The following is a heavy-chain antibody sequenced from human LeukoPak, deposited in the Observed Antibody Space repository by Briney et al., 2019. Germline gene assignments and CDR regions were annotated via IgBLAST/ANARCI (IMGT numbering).Heavy chain of an antibody. CDR2: IWYDGSNK. CDR3: ARDLDGGMDV. D-gene: IGHD1-1*01. V-gene: IGHV3-33*01. Sequence: GGSLRLSCAASGFTFSSYGMHWVRQAPGKGLEGVAVIWYDGSNKYYADSVKGRFTISRDNSKNTLYLQMNSLRAEDTAVYYCARDLDGGMDVWGQGTTVTVSS. CDR1: GFTFSSYG. J-gene: IGHJ6*02.